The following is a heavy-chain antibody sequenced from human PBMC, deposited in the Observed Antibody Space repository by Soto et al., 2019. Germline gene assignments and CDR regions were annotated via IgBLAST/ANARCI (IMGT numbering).Heavy chain of an antibody. CDR1: GGSISSYY. CDR2: IYYSGST. CDR3: ARGRIAAGYYMDV. V-gene: IGHV4-59*01. J-gene: IGHJ6*03. D-gene: IGHD2-15*01. Sequence: SETLSLTCTVSGGSISSYYWSWIRQPPGKGLEWIGYIYYSGSTNYNPSLKSRVTISVDTSKNQFSLKLSSVTAADTAVYYCARGRIAAGYYMDVWGKGTTVTVSS.